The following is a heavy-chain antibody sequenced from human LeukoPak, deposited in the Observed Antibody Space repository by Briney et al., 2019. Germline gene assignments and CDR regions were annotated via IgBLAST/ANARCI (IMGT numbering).Heavy chain of an antibody. V-gene: IGHV1-8*01. CDR2: ANPESGNT. CDR1: GYTFTTYD. D-gene: IGHD2-15*01. CDR3: ARPYCSGKTCSRWFEP. Sequence: ASVKVSCKASGYTFTTYDIHWVRQAAGQGLEWMGWANPESGNTGYGQKFQGRVTITMNTSTTTSHMELNSLTSEDTAIYYCARPYCSGKTCSRWFEPWGQGTLVTVSS. J-gene: IGHJ5*02.